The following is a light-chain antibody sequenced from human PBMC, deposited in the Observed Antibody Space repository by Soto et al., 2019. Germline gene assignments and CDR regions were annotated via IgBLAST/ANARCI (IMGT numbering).Light chain of an antibody. CDR1: QTVSPW. CDR2: KVP. CDR3: QQYIRGAT. J-gene: IGKJ1*01. V-gene: IGKV1-5*03. Sequence: DIHMTQSPATLSASVGDRVTITCRASQTVSPWLAWYQQKPGAAPHLLIYKVPNLESGIPSRFSGSGSGADFTLTITGLQHDDFATHFCQQYIRGATFGPWTKVEIK.